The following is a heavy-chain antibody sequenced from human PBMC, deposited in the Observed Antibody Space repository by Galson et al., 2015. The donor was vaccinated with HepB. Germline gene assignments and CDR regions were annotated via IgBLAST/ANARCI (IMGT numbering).Heavy chain of an antibody. CDR3: DRTYYDILTGPIDFQN. J-gene: IGHJ1*01. Sequence: SLRLSCAGSGFTFSDHYMEWVRQAPGRGLEWVGRSRNKVRSYTSAYAASVKGRFTIPRDDSKNSLHLQLNSLKTEDTAVYYCDRTYYDILTGPIDFQNWGQGTLVTVSS. CDR2: SRNKVRSYTS. CDR1: GFTFSDHY. V-gene: IGHV3-72*01. D-gene: IGHD3-9*01.